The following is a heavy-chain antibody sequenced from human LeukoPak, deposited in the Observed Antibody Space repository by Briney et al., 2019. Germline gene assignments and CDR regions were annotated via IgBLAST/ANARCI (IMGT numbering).Heavy chain of an antibody. V-gene: IGHV1-2*02. CDR2: INPNSGGT. CDR1: GYTFTGYY. D-gene: IGHD6-13*01. Sequence: GASGKVSCKASGYTFTGYYIHWVRQAPGQGLEWMGWINPNSGGTNYAQKFQGRVTMTRDTSISTAYMEMSRLTSDDTAVYYCARDSSSSRLQGWFDPWGQGTLVTVSS. J-gene: IGHJ5*02. CDR3: ARDSSSSRLQGWFDP.